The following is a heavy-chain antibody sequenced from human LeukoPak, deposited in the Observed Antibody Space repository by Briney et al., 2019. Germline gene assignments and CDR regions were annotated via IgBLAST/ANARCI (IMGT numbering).Heavy chain of an antibody. J-gene: IGHJ4*02. D-gene: IGHD4-17*01. CDR3: ARVPTVTFFDY. CDR1: GYFIGSGYY. Sequence: SETLSLTCTVSGYFIGSGYYWGWIRQPPGKGLEWIGTIRHSGTTYYNPSLKSRVTISIDSSKNQFSLKLTSVTAADTAVYYCARVPTVTFFDYWGQGTLVTVSS. CDR2: IRHSGTT. V-gene: IGHV4-38-2*02.